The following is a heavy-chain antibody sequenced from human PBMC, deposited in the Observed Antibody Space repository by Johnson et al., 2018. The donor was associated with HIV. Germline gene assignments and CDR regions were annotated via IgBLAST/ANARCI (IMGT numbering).Heavy chain of an antibody. Sequence: QVQLLESGGGLIQPGGSLRVSCVAAGLTVSSYGMHWVRQAPGKGLEWVAVIWYDGSNKYYADSVKGRFTISRDNSKNTLYLQMNSLRADDTAVYYCAKDSNRWEQLAYAFDIWGQGTMVTVSS. CDR2: IWYDGSNK. CDR3: AKDSNRWEQLAYAFDI. V-gene: IGHV3-33*06. CDR1: GLTVSSYG. J-gene: IGHJ3*02. D-gene: IGHD6-6*01.